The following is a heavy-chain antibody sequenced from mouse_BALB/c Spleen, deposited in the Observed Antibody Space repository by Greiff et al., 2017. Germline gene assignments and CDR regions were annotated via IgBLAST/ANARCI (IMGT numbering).Heavy chain of an antibody. CDR3: ARGIYYENDCDY. CDR1: GFNIKDTY. J-gene: IGHJ2*01. Sequence: VQLKESGAELVKPGASVKLSCTASGFNIKDTYMHWVKQRPEQGLEWIGRIDPANGNTKYDPKFQGKATITADTSSNTAYLQLSSLTSEDTAVYYCARGIYYENDCDYWGQGTTLTVSS. V-gene: IGHV14-3*02. D-gene: IGHD2-4*01. CDR2: IDPANGNT.